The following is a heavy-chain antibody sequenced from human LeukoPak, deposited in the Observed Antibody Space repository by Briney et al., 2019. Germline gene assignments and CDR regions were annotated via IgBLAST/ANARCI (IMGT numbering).Heavy chain of an antibody. V-gene: IGHV3-53*01. CDR3: AGGQMFTSGGFDD. CDR2: IYTGGDT. CDR1: GFSVSNKY. Sequence: GESLRLSCAASGFSVSNKYMSWVRQAPGKGLEWVSVIYTGGDTYYAGSVRGRFTISRDNSKNTVNLQMNSLRAEDTTLYYCAGGQMFTSGGFDDWGQGTLVTVSS. D-gene: IGHD6-19*01. J-gene: IGHJ4*02.